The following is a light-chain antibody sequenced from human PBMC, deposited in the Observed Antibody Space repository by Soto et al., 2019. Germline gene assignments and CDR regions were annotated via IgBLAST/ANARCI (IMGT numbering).Light chain of an antibody. CDR2: GTS. Sequence: EIVLTQSPGTLSLSPGERATLSCRASQSVSSNLAWYQQKPGQAPRLLIYGTSSRATGIPDRFSGSGSGTDFTLTISSLEPEDFAVYYCQQRSNWPPTFGQGTRLEIK. V-gene: IGKV3-11*01. J-gene: IGKJ5*01. CDR3: QQRSNWPPT. CDR1: QSVSSN.